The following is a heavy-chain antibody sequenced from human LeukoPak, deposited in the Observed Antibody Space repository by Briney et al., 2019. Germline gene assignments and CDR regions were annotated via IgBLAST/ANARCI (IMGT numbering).Heavy chain of an antibody. CDR2: IYYSGST. J-gene: IGHJ4*02. CDR1: VGSISTCSFS. Sequence: SETLSLTCTVSVGSISTCSFSSGWIRQPPGKGLEWIGSIYYSGSTYYNPSLKSRVTISVDTSKNQFSLKLSTVTAADTAVYYCASCRPGRPMYFFDYWGQGTLVTVSS. V-gene: IGHV4-39*01. CDR3: ASCRPGRPMYFFDY.